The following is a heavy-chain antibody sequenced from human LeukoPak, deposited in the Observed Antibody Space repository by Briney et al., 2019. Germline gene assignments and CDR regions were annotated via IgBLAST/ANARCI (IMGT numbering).Heavy chain of an antibody. D-gene: IGHD3-10*01. Sequence: SETLSLTCTVSGVSISSSNSYWGWVRQPPGKGLEWIGSIYYSESTYYNPSLKSRATISVDTAKNQFSLKLRSVTAADRAVYYCARHKGIWFGELSKSSQFHYRGQGTLVTVSS. V-gene: IGHV4-39*01. CDR3: ARHKGIWFGELSKSSQFHY. CDR2: IYYSEST. J-gene: IGHJ4*02. CDR1: GVSISSSNSY.